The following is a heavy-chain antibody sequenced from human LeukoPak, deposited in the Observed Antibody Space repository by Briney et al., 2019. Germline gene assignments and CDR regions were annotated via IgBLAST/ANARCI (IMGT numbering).Heavy chain of an antibody. V-gene: IGHV1-24*01. CDR2: LDPEYGER. D-gene: IGHD3-16*02. CDR1: GNTLSKLS. CDR3: ATATIIWGSYRSWLDS. J-gene: IGHJ5*01. Sequence: ASVKVSCKVSGNTLSKLSIHWVRQAPGKGLEWMGGLDPEYGERNSAPKFQGRLTMTEDTSTDTAYMELSSLNSEETAVYYCATATIIWGSYRSWLDSWGQGTLVTVSS.